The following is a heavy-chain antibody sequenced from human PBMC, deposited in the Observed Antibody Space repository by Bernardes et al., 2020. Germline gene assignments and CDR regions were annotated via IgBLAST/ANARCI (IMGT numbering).Heavy chain of an antibody. J-gene: IGHJ5*02. V-gene: IGHV4-61*01. CDR2: IFNSDSGDT. CDR1: GAYVSSGRYY. Sequence: SEPLSLTCSVSGAYVSSGRYYWSWIRQPPGKGLEWIGYIFNSDSGDTNYNPSLKSRVTISADTSKNQFSLELTSVTAADTAIYYCARGRYSWNDGNWFDPWGQGNLVTVSS. D-gene: IGHD1-1*01. CDR3: ARGRYSWNDGNWFDP.